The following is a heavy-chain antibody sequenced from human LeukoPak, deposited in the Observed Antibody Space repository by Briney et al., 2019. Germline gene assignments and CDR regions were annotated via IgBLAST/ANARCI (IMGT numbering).Heavy chain of an antibody. CDR1: GFTFSSYA. CDR3: ARAHNWKYGTFDY. CDR2: ISGSGGST. V-gene: IGHV3-23*01. D-gene: IGHD1-7*01. Sequence: PGGSLRLSCAASGFTFSSYAMSWARQAPGKGLEWVSAISGSGGSTYYADSVKGRFTISRDNAKNSLYLQMNSLRVEDTAVYYCARAHNWKYGTFDYWGQGTLVTVSS. J-gene: IGHJ4*02.